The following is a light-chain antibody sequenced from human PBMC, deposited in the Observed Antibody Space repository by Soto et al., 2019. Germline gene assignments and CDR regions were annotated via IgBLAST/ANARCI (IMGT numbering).Light chain of an antibody. CDR3: SSYTSSSTPV. CDR2: EVS. V-gene: IGLV2-14*01. CDR1: SSDVGGYKY. Sequence: QSVLTQPASVSGSPGQSITISCTGTSSDVGGYKYVSWYQQHPGKAPKLMIYEVSSRPSGVSNRFSGSKSGNTASLTISGLQAEDEADYYCSSYTSSSTPVFGTGTKVTVL. J-gene: IGLJ1*01.